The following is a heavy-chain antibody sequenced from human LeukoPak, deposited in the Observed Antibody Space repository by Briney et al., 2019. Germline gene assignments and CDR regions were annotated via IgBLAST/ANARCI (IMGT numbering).Heavy chain of an antibody. V-gene: IGHV3-21*01. CDR2: LGADTKYS. CDR1: GFTFSTYS. J-gene: IGHJ4*02. Sequence: GGSLILSCAASGFTFSTYSRNWVRQAPGKGLEWVSSLGADTKYSYYTYSVKGRFTISRDNAKNTLYLHMNSLRAEETALSYCARETPLWFGTEVPHIFDYWGQGTLVTVSS. D-gene: IGHD3-10*01. CDR3: ARETPLWFGTEVPHIFDY.